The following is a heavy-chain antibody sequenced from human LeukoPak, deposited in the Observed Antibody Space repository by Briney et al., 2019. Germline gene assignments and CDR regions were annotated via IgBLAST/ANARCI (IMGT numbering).Heavy chain of an antibody. CDR1: GFTFSSYG. Sequence: GGSLRLSCAASGFTFSSYGMHWVRQAPGKGLEWVAVISYDGSNKYCADSVKGRFTISRDNSKNTLYLQMNSLRAEDTAVYYCAKEVTYYYDSSGYYLGYWGQGTLVTVSS. D-gene: IGHD3-22*01. CDR2: ISYDGSNK. J-gene: IGHJ4*02. CDR3: AKEVTYYYDSSGYYLGY. V-gene: IGHV3-30*18.